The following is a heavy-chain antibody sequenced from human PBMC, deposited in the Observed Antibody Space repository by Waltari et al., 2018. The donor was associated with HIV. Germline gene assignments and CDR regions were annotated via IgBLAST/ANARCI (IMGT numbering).Heavy chain of an antibody. Sequence: QVQLQESGPGLVKPSQTLSLTCTVSGGSLSSGSYYWSWIRQPPGKGLEWIGRVYTSGSTNYNPSLKSRVTISVDTSKNQFSLKLSSGTAADTAVYYCARLPYSGSYYFDYWGQGTLVTVSS. D-gene: IGHD1-26*01. CDR1: GGSLSSGSYY. V-gene: IGHV4-61*02. CDR2: VYTSGST. J-gene: IGHJ4*02. CDR3: ARLPYSGSYYFDY.